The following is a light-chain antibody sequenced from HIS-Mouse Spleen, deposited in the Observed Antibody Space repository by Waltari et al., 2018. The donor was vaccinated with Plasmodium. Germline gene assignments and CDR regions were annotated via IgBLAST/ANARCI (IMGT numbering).Light chain of an antibody. CDR3: QQYGSSYT. CDR1: QSVSSSY. Sequence: ETVLTQSPGTLSLSPGEGATLSCRASQSVSSSYLAWYQQKPGQAPRLLIYGASSRASGIPDRFSGSGSGTDFTLTISTLEPEDFAVYYCQQYGSSYTFGQGTKLEIK. J-gene: IGKJ2*01. V-gene: IGKV3-20*01. CDR2: GAS.